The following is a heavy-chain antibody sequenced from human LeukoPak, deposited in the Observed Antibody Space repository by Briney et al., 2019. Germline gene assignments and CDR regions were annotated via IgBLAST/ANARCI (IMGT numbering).Heavy chain of an antibody. Sequence: GGPLKLSCAASGFTFSSYWMSWVRQAPGKGLEWVANIKQDGSEKYYVDSVKGRFTISRDNAKNSLYLQMNSLRAEDTAVYYCARDPDSSGWVDWGQGTLVTVSS. D-gene: IGHD6-19*01. CDR2: IKQDGSEK. J-gene: IGHJ4*02. CDR3: ARDPDSSGWVD. V-gene: IGHV3-7*03. CDR1: GFTFSSYW.